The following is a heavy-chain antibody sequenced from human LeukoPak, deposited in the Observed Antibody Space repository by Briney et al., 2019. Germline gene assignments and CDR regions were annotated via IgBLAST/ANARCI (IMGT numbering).Heavy chain of an antibody. CDR2: INHSGCT. Sequence: SETLSLTCAVYGGSFSGYYWSWVRQPPGKGLEWIGEINHSGCTNYNPSLKSRVTISVDTSKNQFSLKLSSVTAADTAVYYCARGRRYCSSTSCYGHLDYWGQGTLVTVSS. J-gene: IGHJ4*02. V-gene: IGHV4-34*01. CDR1: GGSFSGYY. CDR3: ARGRRYCSSTSCYGHLDY. D-gene: IGHD2-2*01.